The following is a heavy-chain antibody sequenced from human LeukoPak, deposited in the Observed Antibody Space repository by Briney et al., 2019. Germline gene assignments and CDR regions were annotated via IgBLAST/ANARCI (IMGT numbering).Heavy chain of an antibody. J-gene: IGHJ4*02. CDR1: GYTLTELS. CDR2: FDPEDGET. CDR3: ATSGPAMVRGVIKTFDY. V-gene: IGHV1-24*01. D-gene: IGHD3-10*01. Sequence: ASVKVSCKVSGYTLTELSMHWVRQAPGKGLEWMGGFDPEDGETIYAQKFQGRVTMTEDTSTDTAYMELSSLRSEDTAVYYCATSGPAMVRGVIKTFDYWGQGTLVTVSS.